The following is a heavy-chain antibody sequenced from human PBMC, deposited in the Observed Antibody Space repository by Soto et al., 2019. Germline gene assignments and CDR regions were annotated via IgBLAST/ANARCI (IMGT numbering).Heavy chain of an antibody. Sequence: QVQLVASGGGVVQPGRSLRLSCAASGFTFSSYGMHWVRQAPGKGLEWVAVIWYDGSNKYYADSVKGRFTISRDNSKNTLYLQMNSLRAEDTAVYYCARDMSDFWSGYYTGDFDYWGQGTLVTVSS. CDR3: ARDMSDFWSGYYTGDFDY. CDR1: GFTFSSYG. D-gene: IGHD3-3*01. J-gene: IGHJ4*02. V-gene: IGHV3-33*01. CDR2: IWYDGSNK.